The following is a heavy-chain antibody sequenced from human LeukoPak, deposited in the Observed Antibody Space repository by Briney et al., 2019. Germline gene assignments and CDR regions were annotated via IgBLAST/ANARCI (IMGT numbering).Heavy chain of an antibody. V-gene: IGHV1-18*01. CDR3: ARDFRPLNWGSSYYFDY. CDR1: GYTFTSYG. CDR2: ISGYNGNT. D-gene: IGHD7-27*01. Sequence: ASVKVSCKASGYTFTSYGISWVRQAPGQGLEWMGWISGYNGNTNYAQKLQGRVTMTTDTSTSTAYMELRSLRSDDAAVYYCARDFRPLNWGSSYYFDYWGQGTLVTVSS. J-gene: IGHJ4*02.